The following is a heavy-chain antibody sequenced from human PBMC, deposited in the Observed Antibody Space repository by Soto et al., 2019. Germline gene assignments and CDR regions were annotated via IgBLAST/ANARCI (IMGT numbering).Heavy chain of an antibody. J-gene: IGHJ5*02. CDR1: GYTFTSYD. CDR2: MNPNSGNT. Sequence: GASVKVSCKASGYTFTSYDTNWVRQATGQGLEWMGWMNPNSGNTGYAQKFQGRVTMTRNTSISTAYMELSSLRSEDTAVYYCARGGGWNYPKYNWFDPWGQGTLVTVSS. D-gene: IGHD1-7*01. CDR3: ARGGGWNYPKYNWFDP. V-gene: IGHV1-8*01.